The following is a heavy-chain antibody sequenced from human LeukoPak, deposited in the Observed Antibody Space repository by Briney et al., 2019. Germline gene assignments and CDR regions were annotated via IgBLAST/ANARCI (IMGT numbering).Heavy chain of an antibody. V-gene: IGHV4-38-2*02. Sequence: SETLSLTCTVSGYSISSGYYWGLIRQPPGKGLEWIGSIYHSGSTYYNPSLKSRVTISVDTSKNQFSLRLSSVTAADTAVYYCARLLAADPQRDRWGQGILVTVSS. D-gene: IGHD6-13*01. CDR1: GYSISSGYY. CDR2: IYHSGST. J-gene: IGHJ5*02. CDR3: ARLLAADPQRDR.